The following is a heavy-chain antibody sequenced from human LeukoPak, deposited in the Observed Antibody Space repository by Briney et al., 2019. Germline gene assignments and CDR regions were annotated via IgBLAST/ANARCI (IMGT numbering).Heavy chain of an antibody. CDR2: ISTDGNYK. V-gene: IGHV3-30*09. CDR3: ARIRETKHGSGYSYYFDH. D-gene: IGHD3-10*01. J-gene: IGHJ4*02. CDR1: GFTFSNYA. Sequence: PGGSLRLSCAASGFTFSNYAIYWVRQAPGKGLEWVSVISTDGNYKYYADSVEGRFAVSRDNSKNIVYLQMNSLSADDTAVYYCARIRETKHGSGYSYYFDHWGQGSLVTVSS.